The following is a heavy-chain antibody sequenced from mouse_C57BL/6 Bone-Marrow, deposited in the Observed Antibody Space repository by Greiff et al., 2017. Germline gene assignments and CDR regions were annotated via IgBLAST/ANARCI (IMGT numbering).Heavy chain of an antibody. V-gene: IGHV1-18*01. CDR3: ARKDYVRAMDY. CDR1: GYTFTDYN. Sequence: VQLQQSGPELVKPGASVKIPCKASGYTFTDYNMDWVKQSHGKSLEWIGDISPNNGGTNYNQKFKGKATLTVDKSSSTAYMELRSLTSEDTAVYYCARKDYVRAMDYWGQGTSVTVSS. J-gene: IGHJ4*01. D-gene: IGHD2-4*01. CDR2: ISPNNGGT.